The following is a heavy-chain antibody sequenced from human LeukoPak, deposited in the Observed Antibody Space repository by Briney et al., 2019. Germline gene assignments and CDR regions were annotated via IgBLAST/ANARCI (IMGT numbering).Heavy chain of an antibody. CDR2: IYYSGST. Sequence: PSETLSLTCTVSGGSISSYYWSWIRQPPGKGLEWIGYIYYSGSTNYNPSLKSRVTISVDTSKNQFSLKLSSVTAADTAVYYCASTNAYYFDYWGQGTLVTVSS. V-gene: IGHV4-59*12. CDR3: ASTNAYYFDY. CDR1: GGSISSYY. D-gene: IGHD2-8*01. J-gene: IGHJ4*02.